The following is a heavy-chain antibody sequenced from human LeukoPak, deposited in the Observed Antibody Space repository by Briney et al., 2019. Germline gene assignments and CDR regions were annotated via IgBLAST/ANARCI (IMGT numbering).Heavy chain of an antibody. V-gene: IGHV1-8*01. CDR2: IHPNSGNT. D-gene: IGHD4-23*01. J-gene: IGHJ5*02. CDR1: GYTFTTYD. Sequence: ASVKVSCKACGYTFTTYDINWVRQATGQGLEWMGWIHPNSGNTDYVHKFQGRATMTRNTSISTAYMELSSLRSEDTAVYYCARGPNKSDGGNSGSAWFDPGGQGTLVTVSA. CDR3: ARGPNKSDGGNSGSAWFDP.